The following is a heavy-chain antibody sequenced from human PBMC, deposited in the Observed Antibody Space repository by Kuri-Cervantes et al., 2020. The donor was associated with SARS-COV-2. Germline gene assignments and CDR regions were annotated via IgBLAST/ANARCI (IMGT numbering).Heavy chain of an antibody. J-gene: IGHJ4*02. V-gene: IGHV3-66*02. CDR1: GFTVSSNY. D-gene: IGHD1-1*01. CDR2: IYSGGST. CDR3: ARDLGTIQGRDY. Sequence: GGSLISCAASGFTVSSNYMSWVRQAPGKGLEWVSVIYSGGSTYYADSVKGRFTISRDNSKNTLYLQMNSLRAEDTAVYYCARDLGTIQGRDYWGQGTLVTVSS.